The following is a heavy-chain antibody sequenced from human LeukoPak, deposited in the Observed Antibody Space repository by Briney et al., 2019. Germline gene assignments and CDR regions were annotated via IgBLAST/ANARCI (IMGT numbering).Heavy chain of an antibody. CDR2: MNPNSGNT. J-gene: IGHJ6*02. D-gene: IGHD2-15*01. V-gene: IGHV1-8*01. CDR3: ARGLYCSGGSCFPIYYYYYGMDV. Sequence: ASVKVSCKASGYTFTSYDINWVRQATGQGLEWMGWMNPNSGNTGYAQKFQGRVTMTRNTSISTAYMELSSLRSEDTAVYYCARGLYCSGGSCFPIYYYYYGMDVWGQGTTVTVSS. CDR1: GYTFTSYD.